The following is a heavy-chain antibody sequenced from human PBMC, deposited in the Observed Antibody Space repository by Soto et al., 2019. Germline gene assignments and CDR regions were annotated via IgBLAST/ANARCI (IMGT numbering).Heavy chain of an antibody. D-gene: IGHD3-9*01. CDR3: ARRGYDILTGYAYYFDY. CDR2: IYYGGST. V-gene: IGHV4-39*01. J-gene: IGHJ4*02. CDR1: GGSISSSSYY. Sequence: PSETQSLTCTVSGGSISSSSYYWGWIRQPPGKGLEWIGSIYYGGSTYYNPSLKSRVTISVDTSKNQFSLKLSSVTAADTAVYYCARRGYDILTGYAYYFDYWGQGTLVTVSS.